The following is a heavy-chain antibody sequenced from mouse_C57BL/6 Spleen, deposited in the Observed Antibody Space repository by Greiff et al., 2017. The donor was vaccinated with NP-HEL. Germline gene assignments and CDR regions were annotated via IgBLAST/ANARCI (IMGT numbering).Heavy chain of an antibody. CDR2: IYPSDSET. V-gene: IGHV1-61*01. J-gene: IGHJ2*01. D-gene: IGHD2-5*01. CDR3: ARLGGYSNPFDY. CDR1: GYTFTSYW. Sequence: QVQLQQPGAELVRPGSSVKLSCKASGYTFTSYWMDWVKQRPGQGLEWIGNIYPSDSETHYNQKFKDKATLTVDKSSSTAYMQLSSLTSEDSAVYYCARLGGYSNPFDYWGQGTTLTVSS.